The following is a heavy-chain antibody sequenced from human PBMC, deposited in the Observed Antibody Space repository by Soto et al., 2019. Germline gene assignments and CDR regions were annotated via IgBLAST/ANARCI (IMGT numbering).Heavy chain of an antibody. CDR1: GGAFSDDY. J-gene: IGHJ4*02. CDR3: AGGSPSAWEPPFY. D-gene: IGHD1-26*01. V-gene: IGHV4-34*01. Sequence: SETLSLTCAVYGGAFSDDYWSWIRQPPGKGLEWIGEIDRYGSTNYDPSLKSRVTISIETSKNQFSLKLTSVTAADTAIYYCAGGSPSAWEPPFYWGQGTLVTVSS. CDR2: IDRYGST.